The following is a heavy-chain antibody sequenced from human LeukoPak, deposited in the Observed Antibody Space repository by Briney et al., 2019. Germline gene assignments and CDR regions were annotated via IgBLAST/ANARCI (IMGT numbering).Heavy chain of an antibody. CDR3: ARDTRPVMIVVPGYFDY. CDR2: ISYDGSNK. J-gene: IGHJ4*02. Sequence: GGSLRLSCAASGFTFSSYAMHWVRQAPGKGLEWVAVISYDGSNKYYADSVKGRFTISRDNSKNTLYLQMNSLRAEDTAVYYCARDTRPVMIVVPGYFDYWGQGTLATVSS. D-gene: IGHD3-22*01. V-gene: IGHV3-30-3*01. CDR1: GFTFSSYA.